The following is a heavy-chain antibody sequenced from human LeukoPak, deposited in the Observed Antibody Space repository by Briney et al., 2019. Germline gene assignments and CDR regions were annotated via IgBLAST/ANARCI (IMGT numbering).Heavy chain of an antibody. CDR1: GFTFSSYW. J-gene: IGHJ6*03. Sequence: GGSLRLSCAASGFTFSSYWMSWVRQAPGKGLEWVANIKQDGSEKYYVDSVKGRFTISRDNAKNSLYLQMNSLRAEDTAVYYCARXXHTVTTWRYYYYYYMDVWGKGTTVTVSS. CDR2: IKQDGSEK. V-gene: IGHV3-7*01. D-gene: IGHD4-17*01. CDR3: ARXXHTVTTWRYYYYYYMDV.